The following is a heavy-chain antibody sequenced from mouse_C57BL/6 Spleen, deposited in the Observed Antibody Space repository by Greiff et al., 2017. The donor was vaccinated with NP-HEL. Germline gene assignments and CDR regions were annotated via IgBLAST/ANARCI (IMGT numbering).Heavy chain of an antibody. CDR3: ARKDYGSIYYAMDY. CDR2: ISSGSSTI. CDR1: GFTFSDYG. J-gene: IGHJ4*01. D-gene: IGHD1-1*01. V-gene: IGHV5-17*01. Sequence: EVQVVESGGGLVKPGGSLKLSCAASGFTFSDYGMHWVRQAPEKGLEWVAYISSGSSTIYYADTVKGRFTISRDKAKNTLFLQMTSLRSEDTAMYYCARKDYGSIYYAMDYWGQGTSVTVSS.